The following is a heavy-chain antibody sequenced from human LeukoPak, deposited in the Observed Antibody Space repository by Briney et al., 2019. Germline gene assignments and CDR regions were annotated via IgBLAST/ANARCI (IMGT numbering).Heavy chain of an antibody. J-gene: IGHJ6*03. D-gene: IGHD2-2*01. CDR2: FDPEDGET. Sequence: ASVKVSCKVSGYTLTELSMHWVRQAPGKGLEWMGGFDPEDGETIYAQKSQGRVTLTEDTSTDTAYMELSSLRSADTAMYYCAINAYCSSNSCWGNYYYYYMDVWGKGTTVTVSS. CDR1: GYTLTELS. CDR3: AINAYCSSNSCWGNYYYYYMDV. V-gene: IGHV1-24*01.